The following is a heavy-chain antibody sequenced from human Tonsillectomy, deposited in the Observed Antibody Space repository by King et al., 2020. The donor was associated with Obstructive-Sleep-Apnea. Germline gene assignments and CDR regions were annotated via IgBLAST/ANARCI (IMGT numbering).Heavy chain of an antibody. CDR1: GFTFSSYW. CDR3: ARQGSGGWYGVFGDY. D-gene: IGHD6-19*01. Sequence: VQLVESGGGLVQPGGSLRLSCAASGFTFSSYWMHWVRQAPWKGLVWVSFIKSDGSISSYADSLKGRFTISRDNAKNTLHLQMNSLRADDTAVYYCARQGSGGWYGVFGDYWGQGALVTVSS. CDR2: IKSDGSIS. V-gene: IGHV3-74*01. J-gene: IGHJ4*02.